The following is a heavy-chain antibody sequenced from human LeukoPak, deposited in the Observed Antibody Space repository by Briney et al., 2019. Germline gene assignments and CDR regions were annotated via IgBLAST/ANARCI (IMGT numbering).Heavy chain of an antibody. J-gene: IGHJ4*02. V-gene: IGHV3-30*03. D-gene: IGHD5-24*01. CDR1: GFTFSNYY. CDR2: ISDDGERK. Sequence: GGSLRLSCVASGFTFSNYYMHWVRQAPGKGLEWVAIISDDGERKFYADSVRGRITISRDNAKNSLYLQMNSLRAEDTAIYYCTRVGYIDEGIDYWGQGTLVTVSS. CDR3: TRVGYIDEGIDY.